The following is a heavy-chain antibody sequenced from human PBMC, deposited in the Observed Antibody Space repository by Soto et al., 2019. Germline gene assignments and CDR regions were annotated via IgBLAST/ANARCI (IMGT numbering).Heavy chain of an antibody. J-gene: IGHJ4*02. D-gene: IGHD6-19*01. CDR2: INGSGGRI. V-gene: IGHV3-23*02. CDR1: GFTFYRYD. CDR3: VRRGSETGWYFDQ. Sequence: EVQLLESGGGLVQPGGSLRLSCAASGFTFYRYDMFWVRQTPRRGLEWVSFINGSGGRIEYGDFVRGRFTASRDNAEDTLSLQMNTLASDDTGVYYCVRRGSETGWYFDQWGQGTLVVVSS.